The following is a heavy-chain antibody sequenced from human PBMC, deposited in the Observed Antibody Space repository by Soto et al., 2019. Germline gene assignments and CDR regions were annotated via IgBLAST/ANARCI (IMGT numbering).Heavy chain of an antibody. D-gene: IGHD4-4*01. Sequence: RGSLRLCCSASGFTCSSFSMHWVRQSPGKGLEYVSHMSSDGGRIYYADSVKGRFTISRDNSKNMLYLQMSSLRPDDSAVYYCLKRRRGANYAFLDRGQGPHVTLSS. CDR3: LKRRRGANYAFLD. CDR2: MSSDGGRI. V-gene: IGHV3-64D*06. CDR1: GFTCSSFS. J-gene: IGHJ4*02.